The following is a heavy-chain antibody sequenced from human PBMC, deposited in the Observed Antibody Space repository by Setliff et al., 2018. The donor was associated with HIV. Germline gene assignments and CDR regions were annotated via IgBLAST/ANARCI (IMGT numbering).Heavy chain of an antibody. CDR1: GYTFTHSY. V-gene: IGHV1-46*01. J-gene: IGHJ4*02. CDR3: ARNFGGSGWYYFDY. D-gene: IGHD6-19*01. Sequence: ASVKVSCKASGYTFTHSYMHWVRQAPGQGFEWMGVINPSGGSTGYAEKFQGRVTMTRDTSANIVYLELSSLRSEDTAKYYCARNFGGSGWYYFDYWGQGTLVTVSS. CDR2: INPSGGST.